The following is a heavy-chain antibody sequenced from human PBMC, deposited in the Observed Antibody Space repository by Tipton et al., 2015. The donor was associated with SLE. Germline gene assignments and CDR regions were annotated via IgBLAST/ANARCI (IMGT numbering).Heavy chain of an antibody. Sequence: TLSLTCTVSAGSFSSSSHYCTWIRQPAGKGLEWIGRIYTSGSTNYNPSFKSRVTISVDTSRNQFSLNLKSVTAADTAVYYCTTDVVIVVVGPQDHDAFDIWGQGTMVTVSS. CDR1: AGSFSSSSHY. D-gene: IGHD3-22*01. CDR2: IYTSGST. CDR3: TTDVVIVVVGPQDHDAFDI. V-gene: IGHV4-61*02. J-gene: IGHJ3*02.